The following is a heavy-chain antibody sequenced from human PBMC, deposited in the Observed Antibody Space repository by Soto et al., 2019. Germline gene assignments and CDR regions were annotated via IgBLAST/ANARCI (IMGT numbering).Heavy chain of an antibody. J-gene: IGHJ4*02. CDR2: IYYSVTT. CDR1: GYSISSSNW. D-gene: IGHD1-26*01. CDR3: ARREIQGPIDY. V-gene: IGHV4-28*01. Sequence: QVQLQESGPGLVKPSDTLSLTCAVSGYSISSSNWWGWIRQPPGKGLEWSGYIYYSVTTYYNPSLKSRVTMSVDTSKNQFSLKLTSVTAVDTAVYYCARREIQGPIDYWGQGTLVTVSS.